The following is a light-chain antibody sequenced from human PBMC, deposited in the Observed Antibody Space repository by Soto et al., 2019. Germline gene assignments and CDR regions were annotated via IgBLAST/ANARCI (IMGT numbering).Light chain of an antibody. V-gene: IGKV1-27*01. CDR3: QKYNSAPIT. CDR2: AAS. J-gene: IGKJ5*01. CDR1: QGICNY. Sequence: DIQLTQSPSFLSASVGDRGTITGRASQGICNYLAWYQQQQGKAPKLXIYAASTLQSGVPSRFSGSGAGTDCTRTISSLQPEDVATDYCQKYNSAPITFGQGTRLEIK.